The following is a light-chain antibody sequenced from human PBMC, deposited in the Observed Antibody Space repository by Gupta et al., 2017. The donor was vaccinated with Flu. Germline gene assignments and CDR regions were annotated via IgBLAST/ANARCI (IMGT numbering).Light chain of an antibody. CDR3: MQALQTPPWT. CDR2: LGS. J-gene: IGKJ1*01. V-gene: IGKV2-28*01. Sequence: DIVMTQSPLSLPVTPGEPASISCRSSQSLLHSNGYNYLDWYLQKPGLSPQLLIYLGSNRAPGVPDRFSGSGSGTDFTLKISRVEAEDVGVYYCMQALQTPPWTFGQGTKVEIK. CDR1: QSLLHSNGYNY.